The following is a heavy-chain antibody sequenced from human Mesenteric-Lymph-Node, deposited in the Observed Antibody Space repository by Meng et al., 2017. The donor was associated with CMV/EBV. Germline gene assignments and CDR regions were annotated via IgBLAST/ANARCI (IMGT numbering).Heavy chain of an antibody. V-gene: IGHV3-21*01. CDR3: ARAYFL. CDR1: GLTFSSYS. D-gene: IGHD2-21*01. Sequence: SLSLSCAASGLTFSSYSMNWVRQAPGKGLEWVSSISRSSSYIYYADSVKGRFTISRDNAKNSLYLQMNSLRAEDTAVYYCARAYFLWGQGTLVTVSS. CDR2: ISRSSSYI. J-gene: IGHJ4*02.